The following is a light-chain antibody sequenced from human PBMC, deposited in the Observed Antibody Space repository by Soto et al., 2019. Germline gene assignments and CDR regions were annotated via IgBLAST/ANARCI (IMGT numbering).Light chain of an antibody. V-gene: IGLV1-40*01. J-gene: IGLJ3*02. CDR1: SSNIGAGYD. Sequence: QSVLTQPPSVSGAPGQRVTISCTGSSSNIGAGYDVHWYQQLPGTAPKLLIYGSTNRPSGVPDRFSGSKSGTSASLAITGLQADDEADYYCQSYDSSLSGSVFGGGTKVTVL. CDR3: QSYDSSLSGSV. CDR2: GST.